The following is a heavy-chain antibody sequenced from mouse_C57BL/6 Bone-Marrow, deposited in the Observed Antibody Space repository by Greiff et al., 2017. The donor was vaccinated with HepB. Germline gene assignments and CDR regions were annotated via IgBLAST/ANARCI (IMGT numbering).Heavy chain of an antibody. V-gene: IGHV1-55*01. CDR3: AREDYDGDYYAMDY. J-gene: IGHJ4*01. CDR1: GYTFTSYW. CDR2: IYPGSGST. Sequence: QVQLQQPGAELVKPGASVKMSCKASGYTFTSYWITWVKQRPGQGLEWIGDIYPGSGSTNYNEKFKSKATLTVDTSSSTAYMQLNSLTSEDSAVYYCAREDYDGDYYAMDYWGQGTSVTVSS. D-gene: IGHD2-4*01.